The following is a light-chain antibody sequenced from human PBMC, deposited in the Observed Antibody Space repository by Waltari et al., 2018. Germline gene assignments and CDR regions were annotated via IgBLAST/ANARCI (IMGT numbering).Light chain of an antibody. V-gene: IGKV1-39*01. CDR1: QNIFTY. J-gene: IGKJ2*01. CDR2: GAS. Sequence: DIEMTQSPSSLSASVGDRVTITCRSSQNIFTYLNWYQQKPGKAPKLLIYGASSLRSGVPSRFSGSGSGTDFTLTISSLQAEDFATYYCQQSYNTPYTFGQGTKLEIK. CDR3: QQSYNTPYT.